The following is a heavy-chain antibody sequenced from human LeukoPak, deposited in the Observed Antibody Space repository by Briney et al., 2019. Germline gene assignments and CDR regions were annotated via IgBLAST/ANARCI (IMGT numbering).Heavy chain of an antibody. CDR2: IYHSGST. D-gene: IGHD2-15*01. Sequence: GSLRLSCAASGFTFSSYSMNWVRQAPGKGLEWIGSIYHSGSTYYNPSLKSRVTISVDTSKNQFSLKLSSVTAADTAVYYCARATPLGDIVVVVAATHFDYWGQGTLVTVSS. CDR1: GFTFSSYS. CDR3: ARATPLGDIVVVVAATHFDY. J-gene: IGHJ4*02. V-gene: IGHV4-38-2*01.